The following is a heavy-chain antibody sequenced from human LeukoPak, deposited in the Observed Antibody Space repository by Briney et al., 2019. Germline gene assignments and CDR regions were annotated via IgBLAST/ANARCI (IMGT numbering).Heavy chain of an antibody. CDR1: GFTISNYY. CDR3: ARDHYYDSSGYYGY. CDR2: IYSEGST. D-gene: IGHD3-22*01. J-gene: IGHJ4*02. V-gene: IGHV3-66*01. Sequence: PGGSLRLSCAASGFTISNYYMTWVRQAPGKGLEWVSVIYSEGSTYYADSVKGRFTISRDNAKNSLYLQMNSLRAEDTAVYYCARDHYYDSSGYYGYWGQGTLVTVSS.